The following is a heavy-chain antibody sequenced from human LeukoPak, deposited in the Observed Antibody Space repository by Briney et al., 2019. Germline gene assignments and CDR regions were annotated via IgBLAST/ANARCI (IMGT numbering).Heavy chain of an antibody. Sequence: GGSLRLSCAASGLTFSSHWMHWVRQAPGKGLVWVSRITNDGSSTTYADSVKGRFTISRDNAKNTLYLQMNSLRAEDTAVYYCARVGYCSGGSCYPLDYWGQGTLVTVSS. D-gene: IGHD2-15*01. CDR2: ITNDGSST. CDR1: GLTFSSHW. CDR3: ARVGYCSGGSCYPLDY. V-gene: IGHV3-74*01. J-gene: IGHJ4*02.